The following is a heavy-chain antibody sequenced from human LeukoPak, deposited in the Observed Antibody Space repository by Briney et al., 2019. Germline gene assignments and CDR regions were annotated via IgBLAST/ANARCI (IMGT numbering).Heavy chain of an antibody. CDR3: ASRDQSCSGGSCYPIDY. J-gene: IGHJ4*02. V-gene: IGHV3-74*01. Sequence: GGSLRLSCAASGFTFSSYWMHWVRQAPGKGLVWVSRINSEGSSTSYADSVKGRFTISRDNAKNTLYLQMNSLRAEDTAVYYCASRDQSCSGGSCYPIDYWGQRTLVTVSS. D-gene: IGHD2-15*01. CDR1: GFTFSSYW. CDR2: INSEGSST.